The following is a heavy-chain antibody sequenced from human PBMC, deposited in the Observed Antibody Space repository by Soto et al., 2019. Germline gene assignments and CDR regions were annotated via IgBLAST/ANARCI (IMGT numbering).Heavy chain of an antibody. D-gene: IGHD6-19*01. J-gene: IGHJ4*02. CDR1: GASIRERNW. CDR2: IYHSGTT. V-gene: IGHV4-4*02. Sequence: QVQLQESGPGLVKPSGTLSLTCAVSGASIRERNWWSWVRQPPGKGLEWMGDIYHSGTTNYSPSLNSRVTISMDRPMSQISLQLSSVTAADSAVYDCARTIGVTGTRGFDYWGQGALVTVSS. CDR3: ARTIGVTGTRGFDY.